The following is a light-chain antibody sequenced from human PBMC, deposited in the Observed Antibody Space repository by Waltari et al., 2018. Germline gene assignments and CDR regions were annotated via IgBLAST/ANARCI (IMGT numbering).Light chain of an antibody. Sequence: QSALTQPPSASGSPGQSVTISCTGTSSDVGGYNYVSWYQQHPGKAPKLMIDEVSKRPSGVPVRFSGAKSGNTASLTVAGLRAEDEADYYCSSYAGNNNVVFGGGTKLTVL. J-gene: IGLJ2*01. V-gene: IGLV2-8*01. CDR2: EVS. CDR1: SSDVGGYNY. CDR3: SSYAGNNNVV.